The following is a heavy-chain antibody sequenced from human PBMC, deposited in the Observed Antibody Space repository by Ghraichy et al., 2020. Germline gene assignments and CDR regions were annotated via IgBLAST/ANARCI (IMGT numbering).Heavy chain of an antibody. Sequence: SLNISCAASGFTFSRYGMHWVRQAPGKGLEWVAVTSYDGSNKYYADSVKGRFTISRDNSKSTLSLQMNSLRAKDTAVYYCAKERDSSGYYSFRGDYYGMDVWGQGTTVTVSS. CDR2: TSYDGSNK. V-gene: IGHV3-30*18. CDR3: AKERDSSGYYSFRGDYYGMDV. CDR1: GFTFSRYG. D-gene: IGHD3-22*01. J-gene: IGHJ6*02.